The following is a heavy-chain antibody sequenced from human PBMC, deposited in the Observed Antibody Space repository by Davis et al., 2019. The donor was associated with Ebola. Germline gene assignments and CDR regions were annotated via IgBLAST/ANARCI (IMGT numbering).Heavy chain of an antibody. D-gene: IGHD1-26*01. CDR3: ARLVGATLYY. J-gene: IGHJ4*02. V-gene: IGHV4-39*01. CDR2: IYYSGST. CDR1: GGSFSSYY. Sequence: MPSETLSLTCAVYGGSFSSYYWGWIRQPPGKGLEWIGSIYYSGSTYYNPSLKSRVTISVDTSKNQFSLKLSSVTAADTAVYYCARLVGATLYYWGQGTLVTVSS.